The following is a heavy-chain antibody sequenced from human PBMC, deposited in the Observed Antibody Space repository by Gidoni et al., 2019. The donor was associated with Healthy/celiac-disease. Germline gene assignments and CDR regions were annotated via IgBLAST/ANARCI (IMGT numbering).Heavy chain of an antibody. D-gene: IGHD6-19*01. CDR2: ISYDGSNK. J-gene: IGHJ6*02. Sequence: QVQLVESGGGVVQPGRSLSLSCAASGFTFSSYAMHWVRQAPGKGLEWVAVISYDGSNKYYADSVKGRFTISRDNSKNTLYLQMNSLRAEDTAVYYCAREWQWLVSYYYYGMDVWGQGTTVTVSS. CDR1: GFTFSSYA. CDR3: AREWQWLVSYYYYGMDV. V-gene: IGHV3-30-3*01.